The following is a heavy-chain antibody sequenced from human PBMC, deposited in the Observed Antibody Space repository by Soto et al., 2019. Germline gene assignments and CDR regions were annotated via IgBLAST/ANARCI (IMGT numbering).Heavy chain of an antibody. V-gene: IGHV3-21*01. D-gene: IGHD4-17*01. CDR1: GFTFSSYS. CDR3: ARDSDYGDYVVPYYYGMDV. J-gene: IGHJ6*02. CDR2: ISSSSSYI. Sequence: EVQLVESGGGLVKPGGSLRLSCAASGFTFSSYSMNWVRQAPGKGLEWVSSISSSSSYIYYADSVKGRFTISRDNAKNSLYLQMNGLRAEDTAVYYCARDSDYGDYVVPYYYGMDVRGQGTTVTVSS.